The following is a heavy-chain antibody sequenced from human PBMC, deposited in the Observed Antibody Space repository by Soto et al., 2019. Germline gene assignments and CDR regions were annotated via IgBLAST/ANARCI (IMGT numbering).Heavy chain of an antibody. V-gene: IGHV3-23*01. J-gene: IGHJ4*02. D-gene: IGHD2-21*01. CDR1: GLPHSSFA. CDR2: IYGNGGGI. CDR3: AKDAVYNDGLWLMDH. Sequence: QPGGSLRLSCTASGLPHSSFAMMWVRQAPGKGLECVSGIYGNGGGIEYADSVKGRFTISRDNSKNTVYLQMADLRADDTAVYYCAKDAVYNDGLWLMDHWGQGTQVTVSS.